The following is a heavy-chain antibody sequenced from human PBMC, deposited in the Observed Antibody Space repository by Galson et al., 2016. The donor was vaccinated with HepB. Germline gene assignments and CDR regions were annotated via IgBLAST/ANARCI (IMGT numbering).Heavy chain of an antibody. CDR3: ARDCRSLGYGLYYFDY. CDR1: GYNFRNYA. CDR2: ISSYNGNT. V-gene: IGHV1-18*01. Sequence: SVKVSCKASGYNFRNYAISWVRQAPGQGPEWMGWISSYNGNTHFAQKFQGRLSMTTDTSTSTAYMEMRNLRSDDTAVYYFARDCRSLGYGLYYFDYWGQGTLVTVSS. D-gene: IGHD5-18*01. J-gene: IGHJ4*02.